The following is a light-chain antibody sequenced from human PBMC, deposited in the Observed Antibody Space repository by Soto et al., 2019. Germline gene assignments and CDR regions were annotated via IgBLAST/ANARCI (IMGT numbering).Light chain of an antibody. J-gene: IGKJ3*01. CDR1: QSVGSNY. V-gene: IGKV3-20*01. Sequence: IVLTQSPGTLSLSPGERATPYCRASQSVGSNYLAWYQQKPGQAPRVLIYGASSRATGIPDRFSGSGSGADFTLTISRLEPEDFAVYYCQQYTTSPFTFGPGTKVDIK. CDR2: GAS. CDR3: QQYTTSPFT.